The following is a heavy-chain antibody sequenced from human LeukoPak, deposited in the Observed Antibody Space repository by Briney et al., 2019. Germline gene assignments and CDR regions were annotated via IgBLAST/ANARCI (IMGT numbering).Heavy chain of an antibody. J-gene: IGHJ4*02. V-gene: IGHV3-73*01. Sequence: GGSLRLSCAASGFTFSGSAMHWVRQASGKGLDWVGRIRSKANSYATAYAASVKGRFTISRDDSKNTAYLQMNSLKTEDTAVYYCTSMTYCSGGSCYWIDYWGQGTLVTVFS. CDR1: GFTFSGSA. CDR2: IRSKANSYAT. D-gene: IGHD2-15*01. CDR3: TSMTYCSGGSCYWIDY.